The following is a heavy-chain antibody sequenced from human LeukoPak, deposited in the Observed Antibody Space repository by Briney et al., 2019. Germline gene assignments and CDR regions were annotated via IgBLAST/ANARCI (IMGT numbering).Heavy chain of an antibody. J-gene: IGHJ3*02. V-gene: IGHV3-33*01. CDR1: GFTFSNYG. CDR3: VRERSPFDAFDI. Sequence: GGSLRLSCAASGFTFSNYGMHWVRQAPGKGLEWVAVIWSDGINRYYADSVKGRFTFSRDNSKNTLSLQMNSLRAEDTALYYCVRERSPFDAFDIWGQGTMVTVSS. CDR2: IWSDGINR.